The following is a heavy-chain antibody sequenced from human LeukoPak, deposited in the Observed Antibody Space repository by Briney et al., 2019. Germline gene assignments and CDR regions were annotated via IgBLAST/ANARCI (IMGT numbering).Heavy chain of an antibody. J-gene: IGHJ4*02. Sequence: GGSLRLSCAASGFTFSSYWMSWVRQAPGKGLEWVANIKQDGSEKYYVDSVKGRFTISRDNSKNTLFLQMNSLRAEDTAVYYCARSSGWWSLDYWGQGTLVTVSS. CDR2: IKQDGSEK. CDR1: GFTFSSYW. D-gene: IGHD6-19*01. V-gene: IGHV3-7*03. CDR3: ARSSGWWSLDY.